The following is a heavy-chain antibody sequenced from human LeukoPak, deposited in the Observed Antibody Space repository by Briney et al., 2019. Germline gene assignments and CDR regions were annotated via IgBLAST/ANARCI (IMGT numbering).Heavy chain of an antibody. CDR3: ARRDDSSGYHKIFDY. Sequence: SETLSLTCAVSGGSISSGPYYWGWIRQPPGKGLEWIGNIYYGENTYYNPSLKSRVTISIDASKNQFYLKLSSLTAADTAVYYCARRDDSSGYHKIFDYWGPGTLVTVSS. CDR2: IYYGENT. V-gene: IGHV4-39*01. CDR1: GGSISSGPYY. J-gene: IGHJ4*02. D-gene: IGHD3-22*01.